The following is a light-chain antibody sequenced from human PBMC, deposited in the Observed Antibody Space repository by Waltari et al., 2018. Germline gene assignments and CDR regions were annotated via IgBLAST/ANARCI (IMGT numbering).Light chain of an antibody. J-gene: IGKJ1*01. V-gene: IGKV4-1*01. CDR3: QQYYSPPWT. CDR2: WAS. CDR1: QSVLYHSNNHNY. Sequence: LAVSLGERATINCKSSQSVLYHSNNHNYLAWYQQKPGQPPRLLIYWASTRESGVPDRFSGSGSGTDFTLTISSLQAEDVAVYYCQQYYSPPWTFGQGTKVEIK.